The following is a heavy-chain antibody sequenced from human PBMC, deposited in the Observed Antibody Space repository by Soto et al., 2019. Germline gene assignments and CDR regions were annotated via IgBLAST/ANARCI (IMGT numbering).Heavy chain of an antibody. CDR3: ARNGLAAAGTKRATNLYFDY. V-gene: IGHV3-30-3*01. J-gene: IGHJ4*02. Sequence: GGSLRLSCAASGFTFSSYAMHWVRQAPGKGLEWVAVISYDGSNKYYADSVKGRFTISRDNSKNTLYLQMNSLRAEDTAVYYCARNGLAAAGTKRATNLYFDYWGQGTLVTVSS. CDR2: ISYDGSNK. CDR1: GFTFSSYA. D-gene: IGHD6-13*01.